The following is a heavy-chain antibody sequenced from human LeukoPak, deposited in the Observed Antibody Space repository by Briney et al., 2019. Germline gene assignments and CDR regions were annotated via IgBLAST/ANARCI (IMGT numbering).Heavy chain of an antibody. J-gene: IGHJ4*02. D-gene: IGHD3-9*01. Sequence: GGSLRLSCAASGFTVSSNYMSWVRQAPGKGLEWVSVIYSGGSTYYADSVKGRFTISRDNSKNTLYLQMNSLRAEDTAVYYCARQYYGILTGHFGYWGQGTLVTVSS. CDR3: ARQYYGILTGHFGY. V-gene: IGHV3-53*01. CDR2: IYSGGST. CDR1: GFTVSSNY.